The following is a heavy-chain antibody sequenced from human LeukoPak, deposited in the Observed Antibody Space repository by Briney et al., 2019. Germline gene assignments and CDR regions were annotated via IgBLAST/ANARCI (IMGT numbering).Heavy chain of an antibody. CDR3: ARDRGIMTTFGGVVAKGAHY. CDR2: IYYSGST. CDR1: GGSISSYY. D-gene: IGHD3-16*02. J-gene: IGHJ4*02. Sequence: SETLSLTCTVSGGSISSYYWSWIRQPPGKGLEWIGYIYYSGSTSYNPSLKSRVTISVDTSKNQFSLNLSSVTAADTAVYYCARDRGIMTTFGGVVAKGAHYWGQGTLVTVSS. V-gene: IGHV4-59*12.